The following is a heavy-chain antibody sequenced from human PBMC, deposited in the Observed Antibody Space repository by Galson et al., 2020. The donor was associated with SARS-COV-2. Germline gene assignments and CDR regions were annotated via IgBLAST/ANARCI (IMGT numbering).Heavy chain of an antibody. J-gene: IGHJ4*02. CDR1: GGSISSYY. CDR3: ARYDPLAAAGTGGFDF. Sequence: SETLSLTCTVSGGSISSYYWSWIRQPPGKGLDCIGYIYFTGSTNYNPSLKSRVTISADTSKNQFSLKLSSVTAADTAVYYCARYDPLAAAGTGGFDFWGQGTLVTVSS. CDR2: IYFTGST. V-gene: IGHV4-59*01. D-gene: IGHD6-13*01.